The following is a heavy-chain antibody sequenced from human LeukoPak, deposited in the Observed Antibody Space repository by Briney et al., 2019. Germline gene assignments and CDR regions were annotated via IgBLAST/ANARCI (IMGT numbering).Heavy chain of an antibody. V-gene: IGHV1-2*02. CDR2: INPNSGGT. CDR3: ARAREPRYCSGGSCYSNWFDP. CDR1: GYTFTGYY. D-gene: IGHD2-15*01. Sequence: RASVKVSCKASGYTFTGYYMHWVRQAPGQGLEWMGWINPNSGGTNYAQKFQGRVTMTRDTSISTAYMELSRLRSDDTAVYYCARAREPRYCSGGSCYSNWFDPWGQGTLVTVSS. J-gene: IGHJ5*02.